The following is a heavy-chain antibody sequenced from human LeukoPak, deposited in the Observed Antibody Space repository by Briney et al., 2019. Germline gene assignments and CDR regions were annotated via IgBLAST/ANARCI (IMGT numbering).Heavy chain of an antibody. V-gene: IGHV4-59*01. CDR2: SGST. D-gene: IGHD3-10*01. CDR1: GGSFSDYY. CDR3: ARTRRHYYGSGKNLTPWPAGLDV. Sequence: SETLSLTCTVSGGSFSDYYWTWIRQSPGKGLEWVGYSGSTNYNPSLKSRVTISVDTSKRHFSLTLSSVTEADTAVYYCARTRRHYYGSGKNLTPWPAGLDVWGQGTTVIVS. J-gene: IGHJ6*02.